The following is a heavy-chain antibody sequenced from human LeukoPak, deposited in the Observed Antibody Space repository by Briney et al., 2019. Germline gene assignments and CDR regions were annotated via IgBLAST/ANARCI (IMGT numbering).Heavy chain of an antibody. CDR2: IDPSGGST. D-gene: IGHD6-25*01. Sequence: ASVKVSCKTSGDTFTSYSMHWVRQAPGQGLEWMGIIDPSGGSTSYAQKFQGRVSMTRDTSTSTVYMQLSSLRSDDTALYYCARDVTVAAYYFDYWGQGTLVTVPS. CDR3: ARDVTVAAYYFDY. CDR1: GDTFTSYS. V-gene: IGHV1-46*01. J-gene: IGHJ4*02.